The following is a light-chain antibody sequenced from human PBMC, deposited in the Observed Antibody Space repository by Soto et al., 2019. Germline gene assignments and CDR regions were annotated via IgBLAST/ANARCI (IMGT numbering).Light chain of an antibody. J-gene: IGLJ1*01. CDR1: SSDIGAYNY. V-gene: IGLV2-14*03. CDR2: DVN. CDR3: SSYTSESTYG. Sequence: QSALTQPASVSGSPGQSIAISCTGSSSDIGAYNYVFWYQQHPGKAPKLMIYDVNNRPSGVSDRFSGSKSGNTASLTISGLQAEDEADYYCSSYTSESTYGLGTGTKVTVL.